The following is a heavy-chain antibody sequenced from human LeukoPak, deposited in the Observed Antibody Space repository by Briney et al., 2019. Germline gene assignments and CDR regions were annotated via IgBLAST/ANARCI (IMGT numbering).Heavy chain of an antibody. Sequence: PGGSLRLFCAASGFTFSDYYMSWIRQAPGKGLEWVSYISSSSSYTNYADSVKGRFTISRDNAKNSLYLKMNSLRAEDTAVYYCARGKVYDYGDYAPAVFDYWGQGTLVTVSS. V-gene: IGHV3-11*06. CDR1: GFTFSDYY. D-gene: IGHD4-17*01. CDR3: ARGKVYDYGDYAPAVFDY. CDR2: ISSSSSYT. J-gene: IGHJ4*02.